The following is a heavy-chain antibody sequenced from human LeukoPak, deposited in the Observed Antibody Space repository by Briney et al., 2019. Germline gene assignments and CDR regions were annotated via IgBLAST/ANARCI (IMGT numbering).Heavy chain of an antibody. CDR3: AKAHGRLFDY. D-gene: IGHD2-21*02. Sequence: GGSLRLSCAASGFTSSSYAMSWVRQAPGKGLEWVSAISGSGGSTYYADSVKGRFTISRDNSKSTLYLQMNSLRAEDTAVYYCAKAHGRLFDYWGQGTLVTVSS. J-gene: IGHJ4*02. V-gene: IGHV3-23*01. CDR2: ISGSGGST. CDR1: GFTSSSYA.